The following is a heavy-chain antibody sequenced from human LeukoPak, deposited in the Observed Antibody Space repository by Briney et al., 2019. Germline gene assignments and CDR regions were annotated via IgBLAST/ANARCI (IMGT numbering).Heavy chain of an antibody. V-gene: IGHV1-69*13. CDR2: IIPIFGTA. CDR1: GGTFSSYA. CDR3: ATGLDIVATIMSN. D-gene: IGHD5-12*01. Sequence: SVKVSCKASGGTFSSYAISWVRQAPGQGLEWMGGIIPIFGTANYAQKFQSRVTITADESTSTAYMELSSLRSEDMAVYYCATGLDIVATIMSNWGQGTLVTVSS. J-gene: IGHJ4*02.